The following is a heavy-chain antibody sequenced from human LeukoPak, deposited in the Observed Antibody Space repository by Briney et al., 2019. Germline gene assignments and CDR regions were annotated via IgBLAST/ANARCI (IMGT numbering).Heavy chain of an antibody. CDR3: ARGLGGSGSYFLTFDY. CDR1: GYTFTTYS. V-gene: IGHV1-18*01. D-gene: IGHD1-26*01. Sequence: ASVKVSCTASGYTFTTYSINWVRQAPGQGLELMGWMSAYNGNTKYVQKLQGRVTMTTDTSTSKAYMERRSLRSDDTAVYYCARGLGGSGSYFLTFDYWGQGTLVTVSS. CDR2: MSAYNGNT. J-gene: IGHJ4*02.